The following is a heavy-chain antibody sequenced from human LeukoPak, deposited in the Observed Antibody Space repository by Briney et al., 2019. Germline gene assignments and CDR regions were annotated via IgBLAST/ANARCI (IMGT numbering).Heavy chain of an antibody. Sequence: GGSLRLSCAASGFTFDDYAMDWVRQAQRKGLGWVSGISWNSGSIGYADSVKGRFTIARDNANNSLYLQMNSLRAEDMALYYCAKVTVAATGDAFDIWGQGTMVTVSS. J-gene: IGHJ3*02. CDR2: ISWNSGSI. CDR3: AKVTVAATGDAFDI. D-gene: IGHD2-15*01. V-gene: IGHV3-9*03. CDR1: GFTFDDYA.